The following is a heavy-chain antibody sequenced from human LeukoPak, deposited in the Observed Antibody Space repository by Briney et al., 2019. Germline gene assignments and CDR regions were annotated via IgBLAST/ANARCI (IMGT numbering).Heavy chain of an antibody. CDR3: ARDPSSSADFDY. CDR1: GFTFSSYS. CDR2: ISSSSSYI. V-gene: IGHV3-21*01. Sequence: GGSLRLSCAASGFTFSSYSMNWVRQAPGEGLEWVSSISSSSSYIYYADSVKGRFTISRDNAKNSLYLQMNSLRAEDTAVYYCARDPSSSADFDYWGQGTLVTVSS. D-gene: IGHD6-6*01. J-gene: IGHJ4*02.